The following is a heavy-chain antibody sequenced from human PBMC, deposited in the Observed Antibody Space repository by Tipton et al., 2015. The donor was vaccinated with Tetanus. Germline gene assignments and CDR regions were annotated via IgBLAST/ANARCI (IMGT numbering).Heavy chain of an antibody. CDR2: VNQSGST. CDR3: ARGRGLGAYSYGFEY. J-gene: IGHJ4*02. V-gene: IGHV4-34*01. Sequence: TLSLTCGVSDGSFNAYYWSWIRQTPGKGLEWIGEVNQSGSTKYNPSFNSRAAISVDTSKSQFSLRVRSVTAADTAVYYCARGRGLGAYSYGFEYWGQGALVTVSS. D-gene: IGHD5-18*01. CDR1: DGSFNAYY.